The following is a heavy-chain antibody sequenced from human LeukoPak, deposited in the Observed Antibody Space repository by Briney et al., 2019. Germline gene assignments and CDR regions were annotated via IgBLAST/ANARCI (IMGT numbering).Heavy chain of an antibody. CDR2: IGHDATKI. Sequence: GGSLRLSCAASGFTFSTYGMHWVRQAPGKGLEWVAFIGHDATKIYYADSVQGRFTISRDNSKNTLYLEMNSLSGEDTALYYCAKDHVTWGNRYFDHWGQGTLGTVSS. V-gene: IGHV3-30*02. J-gene: IGHJ4*02. CDR3: AKDHVTWGNRYFDH. CDR1: GFTFSTYG. D-gene: IGHD3-16*01.